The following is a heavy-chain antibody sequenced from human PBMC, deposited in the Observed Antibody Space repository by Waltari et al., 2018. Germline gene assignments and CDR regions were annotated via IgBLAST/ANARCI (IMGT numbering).Heavy chain of an antibody. CDR2: IYHSGST. CDR1: GYSISSGYY. D-gene: IGHD3-10*01. Sequence: QVQLQESGPGLVKPSETLSLTCAVSGYSISSGYYWGWIRQPPGKGLEWIGSIYHSGSTYYNPSLKSRVTISVDTSKNQFSLKLSSVTAADTAVYYCARHPRQTGEEEAVAFDIWGQGTMVTVSS. V-gene: IGHV4-38-2*01. CDR3: ARHPRQTGEEEAVAFDI. J-gene: IGHJ3*02.